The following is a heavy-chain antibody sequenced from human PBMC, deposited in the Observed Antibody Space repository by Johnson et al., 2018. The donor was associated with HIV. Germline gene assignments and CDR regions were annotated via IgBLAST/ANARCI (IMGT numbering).Heavy chain of an antibody. V-gene: IGHV3-30*18. D-gene: IGHD6-13*01. Sequence: QVQLVESGGGVVQPGRSLRLSCAASGFTFSSYGMHWVRQAPGKGLEWLAVISYDGSNKYYADSVKGRFTIPRATSKNTLYLQINSLSAEDTAVYYCAKDGGARGSSWYEGVFDIWGQGTMVTVSS. CDR3: AKDGGARGSSWYEGVFDI. J-gene: IGHJ3*02. CDR2: ISYDGSNK. CDR1: GFTFSSYG.